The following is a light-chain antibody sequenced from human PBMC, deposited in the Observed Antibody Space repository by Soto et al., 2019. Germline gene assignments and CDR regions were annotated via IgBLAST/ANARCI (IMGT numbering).Light chain of an antibody. CDR2: DAS. J-gene: IGKJ4*01. CDR1: QSVSSY. Sequence: DILLTHSPSTLSSSACERATVTFSASQSVSSYLAWYQQKPGKAPKLLIYDASNWATGIPSRFSGSGSGTDFTLTISRLEPEDFAVYYCQQYGSSPLTFGGGTKVDIK. CDR3: QQYGSSPLT. V-gene: IGKV3-20*01.